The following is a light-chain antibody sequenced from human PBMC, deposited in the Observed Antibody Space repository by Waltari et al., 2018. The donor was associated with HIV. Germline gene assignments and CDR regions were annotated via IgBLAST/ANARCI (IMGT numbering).Light chain of an antibody. CDR1: SSDVGSYNL. J-gene: IGLJ1*01. CDR3: CSYAGSSAFV. Sequence: QSALTQPASVSGSPGQSITISCTGTSSDVGSYNLVSWYQHYPGKAPKLMIFEVTKRPSGVSNRFSGSKSGNTASLTISGLQADDEADYYCCSYAGSSAFVFGTGTKVTVL. V-gene: IGLV2-23*02. CDR2: EVT.